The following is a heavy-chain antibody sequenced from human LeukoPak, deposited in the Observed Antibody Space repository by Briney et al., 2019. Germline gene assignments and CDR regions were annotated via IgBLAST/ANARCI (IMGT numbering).Heavy chain of an antibody. CDR2: IYYSGST. D-gene: IGHD2-2*01. V-gene: IGHV4-59*01. Sequence: SETLSLTCSVSGASISRYYWSWIRQPPGKGLEWIGCIYYSGSTKYNPSLKSRVTISVDTSKNQFSLKLSSVTAADTAVYYCARHIVVVPETWFDPWGQGTLVTVSS. CDR1: GASISRYY. CDR3: ARHIVVVPETWFDP. J-gene: IGHJ5*02.